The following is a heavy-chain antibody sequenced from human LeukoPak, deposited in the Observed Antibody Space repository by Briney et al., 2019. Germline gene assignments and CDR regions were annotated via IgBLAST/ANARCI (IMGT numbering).Heavy chain of an antibody. CDR2: IYSTGST. CDR3: ARDKGRAFDI. J-gene: IGHJ3*02. V-gene: IGHV4-4*08. Sequence: PSETLSLTCTVSGASIGSNYWSWVRQPPGKGLGWIGYIYSTGSTNYNPSLKSRVTMSVNTSKNQFSLQLSSVTDADTAVYYCARDKGRAFDIWGQGIMVAVSS. CDR1: GASIGSNY.